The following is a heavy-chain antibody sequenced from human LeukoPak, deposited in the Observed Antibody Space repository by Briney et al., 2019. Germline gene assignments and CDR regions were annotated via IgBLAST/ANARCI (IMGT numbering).Heavy chain of an antibody. CDR3: ARDRGYVVVPAAMRTNYGMDV. V-gene: IGHV3-48*01. CDR1: GFTFSTYS. D-gene: IGHD2-2*01. CDR2: ISSSSSTI. Sequence: PGGSLRLSCAASGFTFSTYSMNWVRQAPGKGLEWVSYISSSSSTIYYADSVRGRFTISRDNAKNSLYLQMNSLRAEDTAVYYCARDRGYVVVPAAMRTNYGMDVWGQGTTVTVSS. J-gene: IGHJ6*02.